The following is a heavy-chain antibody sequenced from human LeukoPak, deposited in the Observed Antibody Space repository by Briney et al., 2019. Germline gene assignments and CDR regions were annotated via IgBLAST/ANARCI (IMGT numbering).Heavy chain of an antibody. CDR1: GFTLRSYA. V-gene: IGHV3-23*01. D-gene: IGHD6-13*01. CDR3: AKRVAAAWYYDY. CDR2: IGSSGDIT. J-gene: IGHJ4*02. Sequence: PGGSLRLSCAASGFTLRSYAMSWVRQAPAKGLEWVSGIGSSGDITYYADSVKGRFTISRGNSKNTLYLQMNSLRAEDTAVYYCAKRVAAAWYYDYWGQGTLVTVSS.